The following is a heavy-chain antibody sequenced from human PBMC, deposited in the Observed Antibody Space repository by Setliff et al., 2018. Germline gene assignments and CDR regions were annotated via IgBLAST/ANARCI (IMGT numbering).Heavy chain of an antibody. CDR2: IIPIFGTA. V-gene: IGHV1-69*05. D-gene: IGHD1-26*01. J-gene: IGHJ6*02. Sequence: GASVKVSCKASGGTFSSYAISWVRQAPGQGLEWMGGIIPIFGTANYAQKFQGRVTITTDESTSTAYMELSSLRSEDTAVYYCARDWNADSGSYDYYYGMDVWGQGTTVTVSS. CDR3: ARDWNADSGSYDYYYGMDV. CDR1: GGTFSSYA.